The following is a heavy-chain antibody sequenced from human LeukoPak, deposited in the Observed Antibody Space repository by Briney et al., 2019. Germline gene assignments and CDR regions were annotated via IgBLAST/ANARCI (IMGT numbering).Heavy chain of an antibody. V-gene: IGHV3-23*01. D-gene: IGHD2-15*01. CDR2: ISGSGGST. Sequence: GASLRLSCAASGFTFSSYAMSWVSQAPGKGLEWVSAISGSGGSTYYADSVKGRFTISRDNSKNTLYLQMNSLRAEDTAVYYCAKDGRYCSGGSCYYAEYFQHWGQGTLVTVSS. CDR1: GFTFSSYA. J-gene: IGHJ1*01. CDR3: AKDGRYCSGGSCYYAEYFQH.